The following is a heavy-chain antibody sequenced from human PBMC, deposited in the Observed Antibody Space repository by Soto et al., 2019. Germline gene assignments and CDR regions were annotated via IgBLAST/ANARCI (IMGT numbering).Heavy chain of an antibody. Sequence: SETLSLTCAVYGGSFSGYYWSWIRQPPGKGLEWIGEINHSGSTNYNPSLKSRVTISVDTSKNQFSLKLSSVTAADTAVYYCARVLGYCTNGVCGTRFDPWGQGTLVT. CDR1: GGSFSGYY. CDR2: INHSGST. CDR3: ARVLGYCTNGVCGTRFDP. J-gene: IGHJ5*02. D-gene: IGHD2-8*01. V-gene: IGHV4-34*01.